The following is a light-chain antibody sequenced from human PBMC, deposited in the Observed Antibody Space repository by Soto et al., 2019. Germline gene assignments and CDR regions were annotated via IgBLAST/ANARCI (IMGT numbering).Light chain of an antibody. V-gene: IGKV1-5*01. Sequence: DIQMTQSPSTLSASVGDRVTITCRASQRISSWLAWYQQKPGKAPKLLIYDASSLESGVPSRFSGSGSGTEFTLTISSLQPDDFATYYCQQYNSYGTFGQGTKV. CDR2: DAS. J-gene: IGKJ1*01. CDR1: QRISSW. CDR3: QQYNSYGT.